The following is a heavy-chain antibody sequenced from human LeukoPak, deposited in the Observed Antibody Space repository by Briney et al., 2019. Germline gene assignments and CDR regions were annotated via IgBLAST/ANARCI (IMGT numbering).Heavy chain of an antibody. D-gene: IGHD2-2*01. CDR3: VREFSSTSLY. V-gene: IGHV3-74*01. CDR2: ISGDGSSL. CDR1: GFTFSNYW. J-gene: IGHJ4*02. Sequence: GGSLRLSCAAYGFTFSNYWMHWVRQAPGKGLVWVSRISGDGSSLTHADSVKGRFTISRDNAKNTLYLQMNTLRVEDTAVYYCVREFSSTSLYWGQGTLVTVSS.